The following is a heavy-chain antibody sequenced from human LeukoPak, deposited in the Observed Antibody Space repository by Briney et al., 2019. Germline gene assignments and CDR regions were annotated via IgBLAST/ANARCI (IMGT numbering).Heavy chain of an antibody. D-gene: IGHD6-13*01. CDR1: GGSISSSSYY. Sequence: SETLSLTCTVSGGSISSSSYYWGWIRQAPGKGLEWIGSIYYSGSTDYNPSLKSRVTISVDTSKNQFSLKLSSVTAADTAVYYCTRNEKYSSTAWGQGTLVTVSS. CDR2: IYYSGST. J-gene: IGHJ5*02. CDR3: TRNEKYSSTA. V-gene: IGHV4-39*07.